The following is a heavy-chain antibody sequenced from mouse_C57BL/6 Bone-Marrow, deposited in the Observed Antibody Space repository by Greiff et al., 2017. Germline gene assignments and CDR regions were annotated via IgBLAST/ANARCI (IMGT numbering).Heavy chain of an antibody. CDR2: INPYNGGT. CDR3: ARDDYYGSPYYFDY. D-gene: IGHD1-1*01. CDR1: GYTFTDYY. Sequence: LVKPGASVKMSCKASGYTFTDYYMNWVKQSHGKSLEWIGVINPYNGGTSYNQKFKGKATLTVDKSSSTAYMELNSLTSEDSAVYYCARDDYYGSPYYFDYWGQGTTLTVSS. V-gene: IGHV1-19*01. J-gene: IGHJ2*01.